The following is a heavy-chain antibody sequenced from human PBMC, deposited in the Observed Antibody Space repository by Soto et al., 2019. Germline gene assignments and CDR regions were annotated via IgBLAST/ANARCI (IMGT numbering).Heavy chain of an antibody. CDR1: GASFGTYY. V-gene: IGHV4-59*01. CDR2: IFYSGHL. CDR3: ARGSPDFWSGYGYYYYGMDV. D-gene: IGHD3-3*01. Sequence: SETLSLTYAVYGASFGTYYWSWIRQPPGKGLEWIGYIFYSGHLKYNPSLKSRLTISVDPSKNQISLRLTSVTAADTAVYYCARGSPDFWSGYGYYYYGMDVWGQGTTVTVSS. J-gene: IGHJ6*02.